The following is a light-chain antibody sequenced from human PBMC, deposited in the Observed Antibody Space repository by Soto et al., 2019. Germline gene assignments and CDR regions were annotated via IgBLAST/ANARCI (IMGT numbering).Light chain of an antibody. CDR1: QSVSSY. CDR2: DAS. Sequence: EIVLTQSPATLSLSPGERATLSCRASQSVSSYLAWYQQKPGQAPRLLMYDASNRATGIPARFSGSGSGTDFTLTISNLEPEDFAVYYCHQRSNWPLTFGGGTKVEIK. CDR3: HQRSNWPLT. V-gene: IGKV3-11*01. J-gene: IGKJ4*01.